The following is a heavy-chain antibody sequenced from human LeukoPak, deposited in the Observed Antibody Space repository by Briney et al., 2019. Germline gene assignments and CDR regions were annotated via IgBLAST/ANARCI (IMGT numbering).Heavy chain of an antibody. Sequence: PGGSLRLSCAASGFTFSDYYMSWIRQAPGKGLEWVSYISSSSSYTNYADSVKGRFTISRDNAKNSLYLQMNSLRAEDTAVYYCVRTYGYCSSTSCYVFDYWGQGTLVTVSS. V-gene: IGHV3-11*06. D-gene: IGHD2-2*01. CDR3: VRTYGYCSSTSCYVFDY. CDR2: ISSSSSYT. J-gene: IGHJ4*02. CDR1: GFTFSDYY.